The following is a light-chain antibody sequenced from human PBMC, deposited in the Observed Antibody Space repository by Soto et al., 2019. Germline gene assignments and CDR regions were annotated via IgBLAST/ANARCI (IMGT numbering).Light chain of an antibody. CDR3: ISYTSSSTLV. V-gene: IGLV2-14*01. CDR1: SSDVGGSNY. CDR2: EVS. Sequence: QSALTQPASVSGSPGQSITISCTGTSSDVGGSNYVSWYQQHPGKAPKLMIYEVSNRPSGVSNRFSGSKSGNTASLTISGLQAEDEADYYCISYTSSSTLVFGGGTKLT. J-gene: IGLJ2*01.